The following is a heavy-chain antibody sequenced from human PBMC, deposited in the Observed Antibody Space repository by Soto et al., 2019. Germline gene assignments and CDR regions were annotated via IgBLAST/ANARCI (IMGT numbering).Heavy chain of an antibody. D-gene: IGHD3-22*01. CDR1: GGTFSSYA. V-gene: IGHV1-69*01. CDR2: IIPIFGTA. CDR3: ARVPSGYYYDSSGYPGAFDI. Sequence: QVQLVQSGAEVNKPGSSVKVSCKASGGTFSSYAISWVRQAPGQGLEWMGGIIPIFGTANYAQKFQGRVTITADESTSTAYMELSSLRSEDTAVYYCARVPSGYYYDSSGYPGAFDIWGQGTMVTVSS. J-gene: IGHJ3*02.